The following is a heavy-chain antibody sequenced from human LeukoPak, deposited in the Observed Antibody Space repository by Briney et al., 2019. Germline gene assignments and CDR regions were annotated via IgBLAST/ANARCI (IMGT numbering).Heavy chain of an antibody. CDR2: INHSGST. D-gene: IGHD2-15*01. CDR1: GGSFSGYY. V-gene: IGHV4-34*01. Sequence: SETLSLTCAVYGGSFSGYYWSWIRQPPGKGLEWIGEINHSGSTNYNPSLKSQVTISVDTSKNQFSLKLSSVTAADTAVYYCARGDPGYCSGGSCYSPPIQHWGQGTLVTVSS. CDR3: ARGDPGYCSGGSCYSPPIQH. J-gene: IGHJ1*01.